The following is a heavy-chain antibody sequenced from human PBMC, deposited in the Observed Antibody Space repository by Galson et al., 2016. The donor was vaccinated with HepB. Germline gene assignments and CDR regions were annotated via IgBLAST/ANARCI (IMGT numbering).Heavy chain of an antibody. CDR1: GVSISSDKW. V-gene: IGHV4-4*02. J-gene: IGHJ4*02. CDR3: ASVRVGCSDTSCYIED. Sequence: SETLSLTCAVSGVSISSDKWWTWVRQPPGKGLEWIGEIYSGSTNYNPSLKSRVTISTDRSQNHFSLNLNSVTAADTAVYYGASVRVGCSDTSCYIEDWGQGTLVTVSS. D-gene: IGHD2-2*01. CDR2: IYSGST.